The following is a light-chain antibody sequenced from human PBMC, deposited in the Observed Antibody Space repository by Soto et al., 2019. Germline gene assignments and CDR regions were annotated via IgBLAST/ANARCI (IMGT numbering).Light chain of an antibody. CDR1: RGHSSYG. CDR3: QTWGTGV. CDR2: VNSDGSH. V-gene: IGLV4-69*02. J-gene: IGLJ2*01. Sequence: QSVLTQSPSASASLGASVKLTCTLSRGHSSYGVAWHQQQPERGPRFLMKVNSDGSHSKGDGIPDRFSGSSSGAERYLTISSLQSEDEADYYCQTWGTGVFGGGTKLAVL.